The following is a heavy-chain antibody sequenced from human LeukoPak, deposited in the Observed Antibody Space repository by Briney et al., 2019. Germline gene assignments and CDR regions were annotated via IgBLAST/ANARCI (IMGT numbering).Heavy chain of an antibody. J-gene: IGHJ4*02. Sequence: SQTLSLTCTVSGGSISSGGYYWSWIRQPPGKGLEWIGYIYHSGSTYYNPSLKSRVTISVDRSKNQFSLKLSSVTAADTAVYYCARGYNRGYFDYWGQGTLVTVSS. V-gene: IGHV4-30-2*01. D-gene: IGHD1-1*01. CDR1: GGSISSGGYY. CDR2: IYHSGST. CDR3: ARGYNRGYFDY.